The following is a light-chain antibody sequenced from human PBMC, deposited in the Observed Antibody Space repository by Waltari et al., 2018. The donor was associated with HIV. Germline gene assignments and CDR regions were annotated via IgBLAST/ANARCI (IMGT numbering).Light chain of an antibody. V-gene: IGLV1-40*01. Sequence: QSVLTQPPSVSGAPGQRVTISCTGSSSNFGAGYDVHWFQQLPGTAPKLLIDGNAKRPSVVPERRSGSKSGTAASLAITGLQAEDEGDYFCQSYDSGLSVYVFGTGTTVTVL. CDR3: QSYDSGLSVYV. CDR1: SSNFGAGYD. J-gene: IGLJ1*01. CDR2: GNA.